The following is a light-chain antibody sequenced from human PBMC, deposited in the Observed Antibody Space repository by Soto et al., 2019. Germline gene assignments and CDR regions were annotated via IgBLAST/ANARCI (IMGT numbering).Light chain of an antibody. CDR3: TSSSIDSRYV. V-gene: IGLV2-14*01. Sequence: QSALTQPASVSGYPGQSITISCTGTSSDVGSSNYVSWYQQYPGKVPKLLIDRVSNRPSRVSNRFSGSKSVYTASLTISRLQTEDEDDYFCTSSSIDSRYVFGTGTKVTVL. J-gene: IGLJ1*01. CDR1: SSDVGSSNY. CDR2: RVS.